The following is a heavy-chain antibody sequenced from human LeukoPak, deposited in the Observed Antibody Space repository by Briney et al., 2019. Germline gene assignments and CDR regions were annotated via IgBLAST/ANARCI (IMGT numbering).Heavy chain of an antibody. CDR3: ARGGTYYYQYYYMDV. CDR1: QFTFSSHA. Sequence: GGALRLSCAASQFTFSSHAMNWVRQAPGKGLDWVAVMSFDGRHIYYADSVKGRFTISRDNSKNTLFLQMNSLKADDRAVYYCARGGTYYYQYYYMDVWGKGTTVTVSS. D-gene: IGHD3-16*01. J-gene: IGHJ6*03. V-gene: IGHV3-30*01. CDR2: MSFDGRHI.